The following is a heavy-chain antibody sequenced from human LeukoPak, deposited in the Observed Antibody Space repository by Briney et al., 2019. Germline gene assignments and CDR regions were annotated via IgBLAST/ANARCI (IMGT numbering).Heavy chain of an antibody. CDR2: LIPVFGTT. J-gene: IGHJ4*02. Sequence: SVKVSCKASGGTFSSHAISWVRQAPGQGLEVGGGLIPVFGTTNYAEKFQGRVTITTDESTRTSYMELRGLKSDDTAVYYCARGKSGYNYGLDHWGQGILVIVSS. D-gene: IGHD5-24*01. CDR1: GGTFSSHA. CDR3: ARGKSGYNYGLDH. V-gene: IGHV1-69*05.